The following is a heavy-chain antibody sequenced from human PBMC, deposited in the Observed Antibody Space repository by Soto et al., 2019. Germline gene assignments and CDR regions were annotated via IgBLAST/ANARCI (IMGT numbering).Heavy chain of an antibody. V-gene: IGHV3-33*01. CDR2: IWYDGSNK. CDR3: ARAGYSNYYYYGMDV. CDR1: GFTFSSYG. J-gene: IGHJ6*02. Sequence: QVQLVESGGGVVQPGRSLRLSCAASGFTFSSYGMHWVRQAPGKGLEWVAVIWYDGSNKYYADSVKGRVTISRDNSKNTLYLQMNSLRAEDTAVYYCARAGYSNYYYYGMDVWGQGTTVTVSS. D-gene: IGHD4-4*01.